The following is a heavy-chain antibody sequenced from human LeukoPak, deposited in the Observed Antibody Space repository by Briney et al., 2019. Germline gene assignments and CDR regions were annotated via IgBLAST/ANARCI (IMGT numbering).Heavy chain of an antibody. CDR1: GFTFSSYG. D-gene: IGHD2-2*01. V-gene: IGHV3-30*18. Sequence: GGSLRLSCAASGFTFSSYGMHWVRQAPGKGLDWVAVISYDGSNKYYADSVKGRFTISRDNSKNTLYLQMNSLRAEDTAVYYCAKDDVAIVVVPAAAFDYWGQGTLVTVSS. CDR2: ISYDGSNK. CDR3: AKDDVAIVVVPAAAFDY. J-gene: IGHJ4*02.